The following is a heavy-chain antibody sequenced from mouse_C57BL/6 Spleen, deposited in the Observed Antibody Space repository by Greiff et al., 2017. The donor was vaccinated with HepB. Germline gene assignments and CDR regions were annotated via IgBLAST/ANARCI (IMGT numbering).Heavy chain of an antibody. CDR3: ARSRGTYYGSGGFAY. J-gene: IGHJ3*01. CDR2: IYPGSGST. V-gene: IGHV1-55*01. CDR1: GYTFTSYW. D-gene: IGHD1-1*01. Sequence: QVQLQQPGAELVKPGASVKMSCKASGYTFTSYWITWVKQRPGQGLEWIGDIYPGSGSTNYNEKFKSKATLTVDTSSSTAYMQLSSLTSEDSAVYYWARSRGTYYGSGGFAYWGQGTLVTVSA.